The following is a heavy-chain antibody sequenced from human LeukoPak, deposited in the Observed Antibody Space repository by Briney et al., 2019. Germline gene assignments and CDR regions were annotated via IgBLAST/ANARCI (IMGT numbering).Heavy chain of an antibody. D-gene: IGHD6-6*01. CDR1: GYSISSGYY. Sequence: PSETLFLTCTVSGYSISSGYYWGWIRQPPGRGLEWIGSIYHSGSTYYNPSLKSRVTISVDTSKNHFSLKLRSVTAADTAVYYCARVPHSSSSEWFDPWGQGTLVTVSS. CDR2: IYHSGST. J-gene: IGHJ5*02. CDR3: ARVPHSSSSEWFDP. V-gene: IGHV4-38-2*02.